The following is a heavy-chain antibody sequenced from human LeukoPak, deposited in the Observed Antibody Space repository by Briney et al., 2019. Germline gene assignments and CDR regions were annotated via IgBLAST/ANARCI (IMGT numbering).Heavy chain of an antibody. CDR2: ISNDGSTK. J-gene: IGHJ3*02. Sequence: QTGGSLRLSCAASGFTFSSYGMHWVRQAPGKGLEWVAVISNDGSTKHFGDSVKGRFTSSRDSSKNTLYLQMNSLKTEDTAVYYCARVITFGGVGLSDAFDIWGQGTMVTVSS. CDR1: GFTFSSYG. D-gene: IGHD3-16*01. CDR3: ARVITFGGVGLSDAFDI. V-gene: IGHV3-30*03.